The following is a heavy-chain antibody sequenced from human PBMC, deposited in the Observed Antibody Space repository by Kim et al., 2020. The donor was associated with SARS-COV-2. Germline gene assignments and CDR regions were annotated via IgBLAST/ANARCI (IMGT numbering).Heavy chain of an antibody. J-gene: IGHJ4*02. CDR3: AGITVAGSFAMWRYFDY. D-gene: IGHD6-19*01. CDR1: GFTFSSYA. CDR2: ISGSGGST. Sequence: GGSLTLSCAASGFTFSSYAMSWVRQAPGKGLEWVSAISGSGGSTYYADSMKGRFTISRDNSKNTLYLQMNSLRAEDTAVYYCAGITVAGSFAMWRYFDYWGQGTLVTVSS. V-gene: IGHV3-23*01.